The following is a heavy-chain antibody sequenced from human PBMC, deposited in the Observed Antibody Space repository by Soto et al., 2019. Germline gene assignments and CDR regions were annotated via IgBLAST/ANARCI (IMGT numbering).Heavy chain of an antibody. V-gene: IGHV1-2*04. Sequence: APVKVSCKAAGYAFTGYHRHWVRHAPGQGLEWMGWINPNSGGTNYAQKFQGWVTMTRDTSISTAYMELSRLRSDDTAVYYCAVAYCGGDCYPRAYNWFDPWGQGTLVTVSS. CDR1: GYAFTGYH. D-gene: IGHD2-21*02. J-gene: IGHJ5*02. CDR3: AVAYCGGDCYPRAYNWFDP. CDR2: INPNSGGT.